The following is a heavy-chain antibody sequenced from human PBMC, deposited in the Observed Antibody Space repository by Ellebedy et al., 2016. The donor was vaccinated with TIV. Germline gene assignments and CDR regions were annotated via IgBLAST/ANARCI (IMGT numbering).Heavy chain of an antibody. Sequence: ASVKVPCXASGYTFTRYDINWVRQATGQGLEWMAWMNPNSANTGYAQKFQGRVTLTRNTSISTAYMELSSLRSEDTAVYYCARAGGDYRSLDYWGQGTLVTVSS. CDR2: MNPNSANT. D-gene: IGHD4-17*01. V-gene: IGHV1-8*01. CDR1: GYTFTRYD. J-gene: IGHJ4*02. CDR3: ARAGGDYRSLDY.